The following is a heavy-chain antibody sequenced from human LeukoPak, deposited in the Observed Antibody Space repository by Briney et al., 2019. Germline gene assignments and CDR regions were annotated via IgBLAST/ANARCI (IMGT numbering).Heavy chain of an antibody. CDR2: IFSTGAT. CDR1: GGSISGHY. V-gene: IGHV4-59*11. Sequence: SETLSLTCTVSGGSISGHYWTWIRLPPGKGLELIGHIFSTGATHYIPSLRSRVTMSIDTSKNQFSLKLISVNVADTAVYYCARFSMRFDSGCSDASCYVHYWGQGTQVTVSS. CDR3: ARFSMRFDSGCSDASCYVHY. J-gene: IGHJ4*02. D-gene: IGHD2-2*01.